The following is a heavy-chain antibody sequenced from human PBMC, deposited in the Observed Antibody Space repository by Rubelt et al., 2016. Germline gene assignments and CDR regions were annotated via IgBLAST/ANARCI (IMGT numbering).Heavy chain of an antibody. J-gene: IGHJ4*02. V-gene: IGHV3-72*01. CDR3: ASTRDQADY. CDR2: IRNKANRDTT. Sequence: EVQLVESGGGLVQPGGSLRLSCEASAFTLSDHYIDWVRQAPGKGLEWVGRIRNKANRDTTEYAASVKGRFIISRDDSRNSLYLKMNSLKTEDTAVYYGASTRDQADYWGQGTLVTVSS. D-gene: IGHD2-21*01. CDR1: AFTLSDHY.